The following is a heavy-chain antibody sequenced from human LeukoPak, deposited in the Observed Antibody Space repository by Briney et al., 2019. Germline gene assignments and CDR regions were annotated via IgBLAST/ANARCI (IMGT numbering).Heavy chain of an antibody. V-gene: IGHV1-69*13. J-gene: IGHJ6*03. Sequence: GASVTVSCTASGGTFSSYAISWVRQAPGQGLEWMGGIIPIFGTANYAETFQGRVTITADESTSTAYMELSSLRSEDTAVYYYARGLWFGELSDPPDPYYYYYYMDVWGKGTTVTISS. CDR1: GGTFSSYA. D-gene: IGHD3-10*01. CDR2: IIPIFGTA. CDR3: ARGLWFGELSDPPDPYYYYYYMDV.